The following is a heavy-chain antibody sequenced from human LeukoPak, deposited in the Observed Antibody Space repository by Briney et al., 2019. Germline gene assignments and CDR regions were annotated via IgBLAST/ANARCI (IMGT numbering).Heavy chain of an antibody. CDR1: GYTFTSYY. CDR3: AILTTDENEDFDY. J-gene: IGHJ4*02. D-gene: IGHD4-17*01. Sequence: ASVKVSCKASGYTFTSYYMHWVRQAPGQGLEWMGIINPSGGSTSYAQKFQGRVTMTRDTSTSTVYMELSSLRSEDTAMYYCAILTTDENEDFDYWGQGTLVTVSS. V-gene: IGHV1-46*01. CDR2: INPSGGST.